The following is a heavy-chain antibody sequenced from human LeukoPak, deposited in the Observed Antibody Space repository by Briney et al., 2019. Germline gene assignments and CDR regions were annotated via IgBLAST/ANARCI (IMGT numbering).Heavy chain of an antibody. J-gene: IGHJ4*02. CDR2: ISGGGGST. D-gene: IGHD3-22*01. CDR3: AKHYDISGYYPY. CDR1: GFTFSTYA. Sequence: GGSLRLSCAASGFTFSTYAMSWVRQAPGKGLEWVSAISGGGGSTHYADSVKGRFTISRDNSKNTLFLQMSSLRADDTAIYYCAKHYDISGYYPYWGQGTLVTVSS. V-gene: IGHV3-23*01.